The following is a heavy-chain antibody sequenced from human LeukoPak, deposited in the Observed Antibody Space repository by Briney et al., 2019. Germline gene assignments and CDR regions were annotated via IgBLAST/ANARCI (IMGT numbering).Heavy chain of an antibody. CDR3: ARGPYSSSWHSPLDY. CDR2: LYYNGNT. Sequence: SETLSLICVVSGGSISSGSHYWSWIRQPPGKGLEWIGCLYYNGNTNYNPSLKSRVTIPVDTSENQFSLKLTSVTAADTAVYYCARGPYSSSWHSPLDYWGQGALVTVSS. J-gene: IGHJ4*02. CDR1: GGSISSGSHY. V-gene: IGHV4-61*01. D-gene: IGHD6-13*01.